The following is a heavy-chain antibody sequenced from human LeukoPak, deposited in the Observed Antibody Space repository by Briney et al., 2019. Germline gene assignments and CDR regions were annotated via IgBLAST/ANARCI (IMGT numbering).Heavy chain of an antibody. CDR2: ISGSGGST. CDR1: GFTFSSYA. V-gene: IGHV3-23*01. CDR3: ARPYSSGWYPSWFDP. Sequence: PGGSLRLSCAASGFTFSSYAMSWVRQAPGKGLEWVSAISGSGGSTYYADSVKGRFTISRDNSKNTLYLQMNSLRAEDTAVYYCARPYSSGWYPSWFDPWGQGTLVTVSS. J-gene: IGHJ5*02. D-gene: IGHD6-19*01.